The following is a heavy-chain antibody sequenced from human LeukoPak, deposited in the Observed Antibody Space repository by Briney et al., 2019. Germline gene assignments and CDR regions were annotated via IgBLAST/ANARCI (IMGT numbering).Heavy chain of an antibody. D-gene: IGHD7-27*01. CDR2: INHSGST. Sequence: PSETLSLTCAVYGGSFSGYYWSWIRQPPGKGLEWIGEINHSGSTNYNPSLKSRATISVDTSKNQFSLKLSSVTAADTAVYYCARGRTGDDGYYYYYYMDVWGKGTTVTVSS. J-gene: IGHJ6*03. CDR3: ARGRTGDDGYYYYYYMDV. CDR1: GGSFSGYY. V-gene: IGHV4-34*01.